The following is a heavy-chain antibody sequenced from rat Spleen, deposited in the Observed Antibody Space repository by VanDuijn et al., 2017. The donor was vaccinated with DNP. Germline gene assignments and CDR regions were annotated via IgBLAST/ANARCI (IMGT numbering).Heavy chain of an antibody. Sequence: EVQLVESGGDLLQPGRSLKLSCAASGFTFSNYYMAWVRQAPKKGLEWVATIFTSGNRAFYPDSVEGRFTISRDNAKSRLYLQMNSLKSEDTATYYCAGQGANLPFDYWGQGVMVTVSS. D-gene: IGHD5-1*01. J-gene: IGHJ2*01. V-gene: IGHV5S10*01. CDR2: IFTSGNRA. CDR1: GFTFSNYY. CDR3: AGQGANLPFDY.